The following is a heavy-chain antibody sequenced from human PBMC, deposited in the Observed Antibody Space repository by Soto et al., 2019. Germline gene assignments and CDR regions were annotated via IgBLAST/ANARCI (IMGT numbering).Heavy chain of an antibody. D-gene: IGHD3-3*01. CDR2: INHSGST. CDR1: GGSFSGYY. CDR3: ARDPYDFWSGYSKFDP. V-gene: IGHV4-34*01. J-gene: IGHJ5*02. Sequence: SETLSLTCAVYGGSFSGYYWSWIRQPPGKGLEWIGEINHSGSTNYNPSLKSRVAISVDTSKNQFSLKLSSVTAADTAVYYCARDPYDFWSGYSKFDPWGQGTLVTVSS.